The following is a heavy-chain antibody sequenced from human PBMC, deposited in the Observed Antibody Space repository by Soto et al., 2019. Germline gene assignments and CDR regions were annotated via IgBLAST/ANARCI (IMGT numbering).Heavy chain of an antibody. CDR2: IKSKTDGGTT. CDR3: TTDPSPYGDYVPERFDY. Sequence: GESLKISCAASGFTFSNAWMSWVRQAPGKGLEWVGRIKSKTDGGTTDYAAPVKGRFTISRDDSKNTLYLQMNSLKTEDTAVYYCTTDPSPYGDYVPERFDYWGQGTLVTVSS. V-gene: IGHV3-15*01. D-gene: IGHD4-17*01. J-gene: IGHJ4*02. CDR1: GFTFSNAW.